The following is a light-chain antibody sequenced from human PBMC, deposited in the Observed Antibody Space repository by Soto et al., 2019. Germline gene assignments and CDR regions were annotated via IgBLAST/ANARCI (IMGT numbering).Light chain of an antibody. CDR3: MQGTHWPWP. V-gene: IGKV2-30*01. Sequence: EVVVTQSPLSLPVTLGQPASISCRSTQSLVYTDGNTYLAWFHQRPGQSPRRLIYKVSNRDSGVPDRFSGSGSCSDFTLKISRVEAEDVGIYYCMQGTHWPWPFGLGTRVEI. J-gene: IGKJ1*01. CDR1: QSLVYTDGNTY. CDR2: KVS.